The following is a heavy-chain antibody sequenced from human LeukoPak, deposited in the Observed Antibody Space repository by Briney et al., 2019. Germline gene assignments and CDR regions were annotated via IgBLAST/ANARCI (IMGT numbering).Heavy chain of an antibody. V-gene: IGHV5-51*01. CDR2: IYPGDSDT. Sequence: GESLKISCKASGYTFTRYWIGWVRQMPGKGLEWIGIIYPGDSDTPYSPSFQGQFTISADKSIGTAYLQWSRLEASDTALYYCARQPGTDRFFDFWGQGTLVTVSS. J-gene: IGHJ4*02. CDR3: ARQPGTDRFFDF. CDR1: GYTFTRYW. D-gene: IGHD1-26*01.